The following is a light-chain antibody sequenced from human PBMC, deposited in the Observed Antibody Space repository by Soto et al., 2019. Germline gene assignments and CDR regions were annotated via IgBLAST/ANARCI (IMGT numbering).Light chain of an antibody. Sequence: EILLTQSPGTLSLSPGDRATLSCRASQSLTNTFLAWYQQIPGQTPRLLIYGASTRANGIPDRFSGSGSRTDFTLTISRLEPEDFAVYFCQRYGTLPLSCGGGTKVEIK. CDR2: GAS. CDR3: QRYGTLPLS. CDR1: QSLTNTF. J-gene: IGKJ4*01. V-gene: IGKV3-20*01.